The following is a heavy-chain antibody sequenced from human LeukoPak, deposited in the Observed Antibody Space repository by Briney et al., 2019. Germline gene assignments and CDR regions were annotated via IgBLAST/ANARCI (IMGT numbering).Heavy chain of an antibody. CDR3: ARGPRVFGVVIAPYWYFDF. Sequence: VKVSCKASGYTFSSYDINWVRQAAGQGLEWMGWMNPNSGNAGYAQKFQGRISITRNTSTNTAYMELSGLRSEDTAVYYCARGPRVFGVVIAPYWYFDFWGRGTLVTVSS. CDR2: MNPNSGNA. D-gene: IGHD3-3*01. CDR1: GYTFSSYD. J-gene: IGHJ2*01. V-gene: IGHV1-8*01.